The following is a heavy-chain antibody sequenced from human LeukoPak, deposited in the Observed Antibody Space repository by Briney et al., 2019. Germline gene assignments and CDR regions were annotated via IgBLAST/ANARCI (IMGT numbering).Heavy chain of an antibody. CDR3: AKSNILPGRPHYFGY. J-gene: IGHJ4*02. CDR2: ISWNSGSI. CDR1: GFTFDDYA. V-gene: IGHV3-9*01. D-gene: IGHD2-15*01. Sequence: GGSLRLSCAASGFTFDDYAMHWVRQAPGKGLEWVSGISWNSGSIGYADSAKGRFTISRDNAKNSLYLQMNSLRAEDTALYYCAKSNILPGRPHYFGYWGQGTLVTVSS.